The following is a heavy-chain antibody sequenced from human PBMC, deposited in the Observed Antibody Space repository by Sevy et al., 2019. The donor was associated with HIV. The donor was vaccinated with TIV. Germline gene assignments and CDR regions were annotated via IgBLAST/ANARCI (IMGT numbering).Heavy chain of an antibody. V-gene: IGHV3-30-3*01. Sequence: GGFLRLSCAASEFMFSTYAMHCVRQAPGKGLEWVAVISYDGSRHYYGESVKGRFTISRHNSKNTLFLQMNSLRLEDAAFYYCARDAGYSTDWYPSDYWGQGTMVPVSS. CDR2: ISYDGSRH. CDR3: ARDAGYSTDWYPSDY. D-gene: IGHD6-19*01. CDR1: EFMFSTYA. J-gene: IGHJ4*02.